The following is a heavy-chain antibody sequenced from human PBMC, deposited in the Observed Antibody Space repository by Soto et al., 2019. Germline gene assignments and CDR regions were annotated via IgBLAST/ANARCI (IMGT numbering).Heavy chain of an antibody. Sequence: GESLKISCEGSGYTFTTYWVAWVRQMPGKGLEWVGSIYPGDSDSRYNPSVQGQVTISADRSISTAYLQWNSLKASDTAMYFCARHKGYYSATSCYGMAVSGQGTTVTVSS. CDR1: GYTFTTYW. D-gene: IGHD2-15*01. CDR2: IYPGDSDS. J-gene: IGHJ6*02. V-gene: IGHV5-51*01. CDR3: ARHKGYYSATSCYGMAV.